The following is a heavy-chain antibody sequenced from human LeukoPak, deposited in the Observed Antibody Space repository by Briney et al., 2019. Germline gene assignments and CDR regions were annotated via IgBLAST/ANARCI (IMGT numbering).Heavy chain of an antibody. V-gene: IGHV4-4*07. CDR1: GGSISSYY. CDR2: IYTSGST. D-gene: IGHD3-3*01. CDR3: ARDSWSGYYTYYYYYGMDV. Sequence: PSETLSLTCTVSGGSISSYYWSWIRQPAGKGLEWIGRIYTSGSTNYNPSLKSRVTMSVDTSKNQFSLKLSSVTAADTAVYYCARDSWSGYYTYYYYYGMDVRGQGTTVTVSS. J-gene: IGHJ6*02.